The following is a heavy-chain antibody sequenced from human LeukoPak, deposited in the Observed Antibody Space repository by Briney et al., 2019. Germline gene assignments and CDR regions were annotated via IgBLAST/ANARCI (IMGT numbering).Heavy chain of an antibody. D-gene: IGHD2/OR15-2a*01. CDR2: ISSSSSYI. J-gene: IGHJ4*02. CDR1: GFTFSSYS. CDR3: ARDLQGGYFL. Sequence: GGSLRLSCAASGFTFSSYSMNWVRQAPGKGLEWVSSISSSSSYIYYADSVKGRFTISSDNAKNSLYLQMNSLRAEDTAVYYCARDLQGGYFLWGQGTLVTVSS. V-gene: IGHV3-21*01.